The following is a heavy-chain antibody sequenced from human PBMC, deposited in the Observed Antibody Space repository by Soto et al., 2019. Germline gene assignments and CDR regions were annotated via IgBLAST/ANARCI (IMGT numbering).Heavy chain of an antibody. Sequence: ASVKVSCKGSGGTFSSSTFVWVRQAPGQGLEWMGRIIPILGIANYAQKFQGRVTITADIFTSTAYMELSSLRSDDTAVYFCARGKQCSTSSCYTPMWFDPWGQGTLVTVSS. J-gene: IGHJ5*02. CDR1: GGTFSSST. CDR2: IIPILGIA. D-gene: IGHD2-2*01. V-gene: IGHV1-69*02. CDR3: ARGKQCSTSSCYTPMWFDP.